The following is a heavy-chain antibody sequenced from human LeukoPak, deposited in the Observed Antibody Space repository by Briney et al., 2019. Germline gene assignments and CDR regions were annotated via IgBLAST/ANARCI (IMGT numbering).Heavy chain of an antibody. Sequence: PGGSLRLSCAASGFTFSSYSMNWVRQAPGKGLEWVSSISSSSSYIYYADSVKGRFTISRDNAKNSLYLQMNSLRAGDTAVYYCAREVYDSSGYYQNDYWGQGTLVTVSS. CDR2: ISSSSSYI. CDR1: GFTFSSYS. CDR3: AREVYDSSGYYQNDY. J-gene: IGHJ4*02. D-gene: IGHD3-22*01. V-gene: IGHV3-21*01.